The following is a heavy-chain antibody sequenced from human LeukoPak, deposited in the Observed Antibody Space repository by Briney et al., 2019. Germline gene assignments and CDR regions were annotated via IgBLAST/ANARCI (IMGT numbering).Heavy chain of an antibody. CDR1: GFTFSSYA. CDR3: ARAVEAFDI. J-gene: IGHJ3*02. D-gene: IGHD5-24*01. V-gene: IGHV3-21*01. CDR2: ISSSSSYI. Sequence: GRPLRLSCAASGFTFSSYAMHWVRQAPGKGLEWVSSISSSSSYIYYADSVKGRFTISRDNAKNSLYLQMNSLRAEDTAVYYCARAVEAFDIWGQGTMVTVSS.